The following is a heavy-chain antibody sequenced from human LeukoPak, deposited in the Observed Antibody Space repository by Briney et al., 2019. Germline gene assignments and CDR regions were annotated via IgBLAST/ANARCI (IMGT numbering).Heavy chain of an antibody. CDR1: GYTLTELS. D-gene: IGHD1-26*01. V-gene: IGHV1-24*01. CDR3: ARDPYSGTYGDTYYYYMDV. Sequence: GASVKVSCKVSGYTLTELSIHWVRQAPGKGLEWMGGFDPEDGETIYAQNFQGRVTMTEDTSTDTAYMELNSLRAEDTAVYYCARDPYSGTYGDTYYYYMDVWGKGTTVTISS. J-gene: IGHJ6*03. CDR2: FDPEDGET.